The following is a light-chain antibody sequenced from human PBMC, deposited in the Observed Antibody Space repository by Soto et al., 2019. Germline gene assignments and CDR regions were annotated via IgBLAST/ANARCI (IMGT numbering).Light chain of an antibody. Sequence: DIQMTQTPATLSAFAGDRVTVTCRASQSVSSWVAWYQEKPGRGPKLLIYDASTWQSGVPSRCIGSGSGTEFTLTITSLQPDDFATYYCQHYNTYSPGTFGQGTRVEVK. V-gene: IGKV1-5*01. CDR1: QSVSSW. CDR2: DAS. J-gene: IGKJ1*01. CDR3: QHYNTYSPGT.